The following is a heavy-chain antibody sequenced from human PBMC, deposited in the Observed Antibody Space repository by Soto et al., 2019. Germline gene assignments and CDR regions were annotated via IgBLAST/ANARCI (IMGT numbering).Heavy chain of an antibody. CDR3: ANGVVPRGVLDYFDY. Sequence: EVQLLESGGGLVQPGGSLRLSCAASGFTFSSYAMSWVRQAPGKGLEWVSAISGSGGSTYYADSVKGRFTISRDNSKNTLYLQMNSLRAEDTAVYYCANGVVPRGVLDYFDYWGQGTLVTVSS. V-gene: IGHV3-23*01. CDR2: ISGSGGST. CDR1: GFTFSSYA. J-gene: IGHJ4*02. D-gene: IGHD2-15*01.